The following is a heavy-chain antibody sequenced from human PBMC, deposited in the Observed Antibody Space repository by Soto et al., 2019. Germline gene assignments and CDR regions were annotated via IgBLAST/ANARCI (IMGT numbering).Heavy chain of an antibody. J-gene: IGHJ4*02. Sequence: GGSLRLSCAASGFTFSSYGMHWVRQAPGKGLEWVAVIWYDGSNKYYADSVKGRFTISRDNSKNTLYLQMNSLRAEDTAVYYCARVQMGDDGYTLPDYWGQGTLVTVSS. D-gene: IGHD3-16*01. CDR3: ARVQMGDDGYTLPDY. CDR1: GFTFSSYG. V-gene: IGHV3-33*01. CDR2: IWYDGSNK.